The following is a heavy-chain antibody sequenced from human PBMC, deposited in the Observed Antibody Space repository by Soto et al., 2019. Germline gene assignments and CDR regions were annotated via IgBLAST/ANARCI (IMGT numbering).Heavy chain of an antibody. J-gene: IGHJ4*01. V-gene: IGHV3-23*01. CDR3: VSWVSAHFDS. CDR2: ISSNGENT. Sequence: GRSLRLACAASRFTSGYHARNWVRQAPGKGLEWVSTISSNGENTHYADSVKGRSIISSDNSSNTVALQMNSLRVEDTAVYYCVSWVSAHFDSWGQGTLVTVSS. CDR1: RFTSGYHA. D-gene: IGHD6-13*01.